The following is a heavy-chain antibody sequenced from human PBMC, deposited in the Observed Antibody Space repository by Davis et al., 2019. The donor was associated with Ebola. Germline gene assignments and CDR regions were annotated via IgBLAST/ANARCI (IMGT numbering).Heavy chain of an antibody. V-gene: IGHV3-21*01. D-gene: IGHD6-19*01. Sequence: GESLKISCAASGFTFSSYVMNWVRQAPGKGLDWVSSISSSSSYIYYADSVKGRFTIPRDNAKNSLYLQMNSLRAEDTAVYYCARLEDSGWTHDYWGQGTLVTVSS. CDR2: ISSSSSYI. J-gene: IGHJ4*02. CDR3: ARLEDSGWTHDY. CDR1: GFTFSSYV.